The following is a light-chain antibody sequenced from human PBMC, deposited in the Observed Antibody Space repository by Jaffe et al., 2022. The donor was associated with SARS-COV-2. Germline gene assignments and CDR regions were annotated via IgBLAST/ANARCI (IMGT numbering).Light chain of an antibody. CDR1: SSDVGGHDY. V-gene: IGLV2-14*03. Sequence: QSALTQPASVSGSPGQSIAISCAGTSSDVGGHDYVSWYQQHPGKAPKLMIYDVTNRPSGVSNRFSGSKSGNTASLTVSGLQPEDEADYYCASYTSSGPYVFGTGTKVTVL. CDR3: ASYTSSGPYV. J-gene: IGLJ1*01. CDR2: DVT.